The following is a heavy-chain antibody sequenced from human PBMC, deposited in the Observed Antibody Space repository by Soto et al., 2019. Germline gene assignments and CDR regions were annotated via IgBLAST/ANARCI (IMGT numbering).Heavy chain of an antibody. CDR2: ISAYNGNT. J-gene: IGHJ3*02. CDR1: LRLYQLR. CDR3: ASSPGVIGGAFDI. Sequence: ASVKGLLQGFWLRLYQLRDQLGSTCPGQGLEWMGWISAYNGNTNYAQKLQGRVTMTTDTSTSTAYMELRSLRSDDTAVYYCASSPGVIGGAFDIWGQGTMVTVSS. D-gene: IGHD3-10*01. V-gene: IGHV1-18*04.